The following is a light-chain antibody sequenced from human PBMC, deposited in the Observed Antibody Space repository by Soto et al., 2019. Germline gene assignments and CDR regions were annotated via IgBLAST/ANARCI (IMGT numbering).Light chain of an antibody. CDR3: QQYSKWPLS. V-gene: IGKV3-15*01. CDR2: CAS. Sequence: EMLMTQSPATLYVSPGERATLSCRASQSVSNSFAWYQQKRAQAPRLLIYCASSRATGIPARFSGSGSGTEFTLTISSLQSEDFAVYYFQQYSKWPLSFGPGTKLDNK. CDR1: QSVSNS. J-gene: IGKJ3*01.